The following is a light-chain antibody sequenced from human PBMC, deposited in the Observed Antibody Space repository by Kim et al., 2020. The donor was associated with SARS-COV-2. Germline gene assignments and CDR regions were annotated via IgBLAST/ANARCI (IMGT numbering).Light chain of an antibody. V-gene: IGKV3-15*01. CDR2: GAS. CDR1: QSVSSN. J-gene: IGKJ2*01. CDR3: QQYNDWPPGDT. Sequence: PGERAPLSCRASQSVSSNLAWYQQKPGQAPRLLIYGASTRATGIPARFSGSGSGTEFTLTISSLQSEDFAVYYCQQYNDWPPGDTFGQGTKLEI.